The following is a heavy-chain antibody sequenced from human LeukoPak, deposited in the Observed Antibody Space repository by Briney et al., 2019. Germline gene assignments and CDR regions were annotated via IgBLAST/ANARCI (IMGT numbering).Heavy chain of an antibody. CDR3: AKDDILLWFGELLNPGLFDY. Sequence: GGSLRLSCAASGFTFSSYAMSWVRQAPGKGLEWVSAISGSGGSTYYADSVKGRFTISRDNSKNTLYLQMNSLRAEDTAVYYCAKDDILLWFGELLNPGLFDYWGRGTLVTVSS. CDR1: GFTFSSYA. V-gene: IGHV3-23*01. CDR2: ISGSGGST. J-gene: IGHJ4*02. D-gene: IGHD3-10*01.